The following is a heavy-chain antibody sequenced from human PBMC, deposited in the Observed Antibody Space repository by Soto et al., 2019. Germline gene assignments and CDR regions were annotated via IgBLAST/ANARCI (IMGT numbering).Heavy chain of an antibody. J-gene: IGHJ6*02. Sequence: QVQLVESGGGLVKPGGSPRLSCAASGFTFSDYYMSWIRQAPGKGLEWVSYISSSSSYTNYADSVKGRFTISRDNANNSLYLQMNSLRAEDTAVYYCARDTAYDYGDYAPYYYYGMDVWGQGTTVTVSS. D-gene: IGHD4-17*01. CDR3: ARDTAYDYGDYAPYYYYGMDV. V-gene: IGHV3-11*05. CDR2: ISSSSSYT. CDR1: GFTFSDYY.